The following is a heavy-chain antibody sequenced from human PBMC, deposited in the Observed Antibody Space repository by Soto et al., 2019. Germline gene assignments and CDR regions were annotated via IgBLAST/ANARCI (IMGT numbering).Heavy chain of an antibody. Sequence: ASVKVSCKVSGYTLTELSMHWVRQAPGKGLEWMGGFDPEDGETIYAQKFQGRVTMTEDTSTDTAYMELSSLRSEDTAVYYCAAGRYNWNYVPPPFDSWGQGTLVTASS. CDR3: AAGRYNWNYVPPPFDS. D-gene: IGHD1-7*01. J-gene: IGHJ4*02. CDR1: GYTLTELS. V-gene: IGHV1-24*01. CDR2: FDPEDGET.